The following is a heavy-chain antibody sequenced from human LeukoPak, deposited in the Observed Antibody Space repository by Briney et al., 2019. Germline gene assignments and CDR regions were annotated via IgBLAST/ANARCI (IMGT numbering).Heavy chain of an antibody. CDR1: GDSVSSNSAA. Sequence: SQTLSLTCAISGDSVSSNSAAWNWIRQSPSRGLEWLGRTYYRSKWYNDYAVSVKSRITINPDTSKNQFSLQLNSVTTEDTAVYYCARDNKDSSGYYLSSPLGSLPQKYGMDVWGQGTTVTVSS. J-gene: IGHJ6*02. V-gene: IGHV6-1*01. D-gene: IGHD3-22*01. CDR2: TYYRSKWYN. CDR3: ARDNKDSSGYYLSSPLGSLPQKYGMDV.